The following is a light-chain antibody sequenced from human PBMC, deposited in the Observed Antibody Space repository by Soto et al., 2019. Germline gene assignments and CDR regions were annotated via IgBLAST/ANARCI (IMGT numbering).Light chain of an antibody. J-gene: IGLJ2*01. CDR3: SSYTGTATV. CDR2: DVT. Sequence: ALTQPASVSGSPGQSITVSCTGSSRDIGAYKYVSWYQQHPDKAPKLIIYDVTDRPSGISNRFSGSKSGNTASLTISGLQGEDEADYYCSSYTGTATVFGGGTKLTVL. CDR1: SRDIGAYKY. V-gene: IGLV2-14*03.